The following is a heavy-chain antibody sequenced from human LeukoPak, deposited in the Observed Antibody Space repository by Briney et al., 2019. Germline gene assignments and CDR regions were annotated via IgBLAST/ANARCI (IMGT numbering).Heavy chain of an antibody. CDR2: VYYSGST. CDR3: APYLGTTRQTLGQYYFDY. J-gene: IGHJ4*02. CDR1: GGSITSTSLY. D-gene: IGHD2/OR15-2a*01. V-gene: IGHV4-39*01. Sequence: SETLSLTCTVSGGSITSTSLYWGWLRQPPGKGLEWIGSVYYSGSTYYNPSLKSRVTISIGTSKNQFSLRLSSVTAADTAVYYCAPYLGTTRQTLGQYYFDYWGQGTLVTVSS.